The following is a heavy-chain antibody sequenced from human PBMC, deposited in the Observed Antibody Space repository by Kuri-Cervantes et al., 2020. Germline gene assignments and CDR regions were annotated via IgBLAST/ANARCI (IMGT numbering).Heavy chain of an antibody. CDR2: ISSSSSTI. CDR3: ARSLGTGSGWPFDY. Sequence: GGSLRLSCAASGFTFSSYSMNWVRQAPGKGLEWVSYISSSSSTIYYADSVKGRFTISRDNAKNSLYLQMNSLRAEDTAVYYCARSLGTGSGWPFDYWGQGTLVTVSS. J-gene: IGHJ4*02. CDR1: GFTFSSYS. D-gene: IGHD6-19*01. V-gene: IGHV3-48*01.